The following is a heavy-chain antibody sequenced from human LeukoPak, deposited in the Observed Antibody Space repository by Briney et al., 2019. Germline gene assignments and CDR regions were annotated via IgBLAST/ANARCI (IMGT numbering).Heavy chain of an antibody. D-gene: IGHD3-3*01. CDR2: MNPNSGNT. CDR1: GYTFTSYD. V-gene: IGHV1-8*01. J-gene: IGHJ4*02. CDR3: ARGVRIFGVVISMYYFDY. Sequence: ASVKVSCKASGYTFTSYDINWVRQATGQGLEWMGWMNPNSGNTGYAQKFQGRVTMTRNTSISTAYMELSSLRSEDTAVYYCARGVRIFGVVISMYYFDYWGQGTLVTVSS.